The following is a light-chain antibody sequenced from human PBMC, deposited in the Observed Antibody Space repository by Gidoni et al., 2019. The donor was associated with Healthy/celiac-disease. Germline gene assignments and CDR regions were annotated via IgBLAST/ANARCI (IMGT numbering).Light chain of an antibody. CDR1: QSVSSY. Sequence: VLTQSPATLSLSPGERATLSCRASQSVSSYLAWYQQKPGQAPRLLIYDASNRATGIPARFSGSGSGTDFTLTISSLEPEDFAVYYCQQRSNWPPITFGQGTRLEIK. J-gene: IGKJ5*01. CDR2: DAS. CDR3: QQRSNWPPIT. V-gene: IGKV3-11*01.